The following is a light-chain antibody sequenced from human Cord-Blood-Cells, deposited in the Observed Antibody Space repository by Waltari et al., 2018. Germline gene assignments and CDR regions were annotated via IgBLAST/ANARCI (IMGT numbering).Light chain of an antibody. V-gene: IGKV1-39*01. Sequence: DIQMTQSPSSLSASVGDRVTITCRAIQSISSYLNWYQQKPEKAPKLLIYAAASLQSGVPSRFSGSGARTYFTLTISSLQPEDFATYYCQQSYSTPPTFGQGTKVEIK. J-gene: IGKJ1*01. CDR3: QQSYSTPPT. CDR1: QSISSY. CDR2: AAA.